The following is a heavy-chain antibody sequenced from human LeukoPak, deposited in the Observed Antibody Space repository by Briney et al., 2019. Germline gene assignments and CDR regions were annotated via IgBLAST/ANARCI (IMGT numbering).Heavy chain of an antibody. V-gene: IGHV3-23*01. Sequence: PGGSLRLSCAASGFTFTNYAMSWVRQTPGKGLEWVSSISGSGSSKYFADSVKGRITISRDNPKNTLYVQMNSLRAEDTAVYYCARFYGDYFDYWGQGTLVTVSS. CDR3: ARFYGDYFDY. CDR1: GFTFTNYA. CDR2: ISGSGSSK. D-gene: IGHD4-17*01. J-gene: IGHJ4*02.